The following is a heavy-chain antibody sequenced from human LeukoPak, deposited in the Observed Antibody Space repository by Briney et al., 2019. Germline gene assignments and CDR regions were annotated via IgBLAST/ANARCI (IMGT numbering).Heavy chain of an antibody. Sequence: PSDTPSLTCTVSGGSISNSNDYWAWIRQPPGKGLEWIGSIYHSGNIFQNQSLASRVTISVDTSKNQFSLNLNSVTAADTAVYYCARQESCTNGVCYVGWFDPWGQGTLVTVSS. V-gene: IGHV4-39*01. D-gene: IGHD2-8*01. CDR2: IYHSGNI. J-gene: IGHJ5*02. CDR3: ARQESCTNGVCYVGWFDP. CDR1: GGSISNSNDY.